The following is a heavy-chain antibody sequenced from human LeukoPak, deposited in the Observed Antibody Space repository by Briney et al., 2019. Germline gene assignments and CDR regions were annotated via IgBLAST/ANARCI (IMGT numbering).Heavy chain of an antibody. D-gene: IGHD6-19*01. Sequence: GGSLRPSCAASGFTFSGYGMHWVRQAPGKGLEWVAVIWYDGSNKYYADSVKGRFTISRDNSKNTLYLQMNSLRAEDTAVYYCARDEDSSGWQSFDYWGQGTLVTVSS. V-gene: IGHV3-33*08. J-gene: IGHJ4*02. CDR1: GFTFSGYG. CDR2: IWYDGSNK. CDR3: ARDEDSSGWQSFDY.